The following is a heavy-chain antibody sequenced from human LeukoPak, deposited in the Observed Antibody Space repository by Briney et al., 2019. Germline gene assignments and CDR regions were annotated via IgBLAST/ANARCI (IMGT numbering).Heavy chain of an antibody. V-gene: IGHV3-30*18. Sequence: GGSLRLSCAASGFTFSSYAMHWVRQAPGKGLEWVTIISYDASNKYYADSVKGRFTISRDNSKNTLYLQLDSLRPEDTAVYYCAKSRHVAVVAACMDVWGKGTTVTVSS. CDR3: AKSRHVAVVAACMDV. D-gene: IGHD2-15*01. J-gene: IGHJ6*04. CDR1: GFTFSSYA. CDR2: ISYDASNK.